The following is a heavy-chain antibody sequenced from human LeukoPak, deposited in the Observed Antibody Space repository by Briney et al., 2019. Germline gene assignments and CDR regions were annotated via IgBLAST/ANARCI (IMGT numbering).Heavy chain of an antibody. CDR3: TRGYSGVSVYAFDV. V-gene: IGHV3-72*01. CDR2: SGNKADSYTA. J-gene: IGHJ3*01. Sequence: GGSLRLSCAASGFTFSDHYIDWVCQAPGKGLEWVGRSGNKADSYTAEYAASVEGRFTISRDDSKKSLYLQMNTLTIEDTAVYHCTRGYSGVSVYAFDVWGQGTTVTVSS. D-gene: IGHD1-26*01. CDR1: GFTFSDHY.